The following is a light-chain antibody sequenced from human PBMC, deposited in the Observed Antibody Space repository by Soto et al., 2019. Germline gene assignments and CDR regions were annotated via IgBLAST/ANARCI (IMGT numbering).Light chain of an antibody. CDR2: GNS. V-gene: IGLV1-40*01. CDR3: QAYGSRLRGGV. J-gene: IGLJ2*01. Sequence: QSVLTQPPSVSGAPGQRVTISCTGSSSNIGAGYDVHWYQQLPGTAPKVLIYGNSNRPSGVPDRFSGSKSGTSGSLAITGRQAGDEADYYCQAYGSRLRGGVFGGGTELTVL. CDR1: SSNIGAGYD.